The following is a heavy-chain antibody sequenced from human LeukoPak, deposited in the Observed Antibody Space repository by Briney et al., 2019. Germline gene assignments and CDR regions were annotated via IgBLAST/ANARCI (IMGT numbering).Heavy chain of an antibody. CDR3: ARSNQADDY. J-gene: IGHJ4*02. CDR1: EFTFSSYW. V-gene: IGHV3-74*01. D-gene: IGHD1-14*01. CDR2: INPGGSSI. Sequence: GGSLRLSCAASEFTFSSYWMHWVRQVPGKGLVWVARINPGGSSITYADSVKGRFTISRDNAKNTLYLQMDSLGAEDTGVYYCARSNQADDYWGQGTLVTVSS.